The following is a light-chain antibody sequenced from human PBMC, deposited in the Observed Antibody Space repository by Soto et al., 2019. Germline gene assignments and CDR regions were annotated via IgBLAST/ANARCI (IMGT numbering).Light chain of an antibody. Sequence: EIVLTQSPATLSLSPGERATLSCRASQSVRRDLAWYQQKPGQAPRLLIYDASNRATGIPARFSGSGSGTDFTLTISSLEPEDFAVYYCQQRRNSCTFGQGTKVDIK. CDR1: QSVRRD. CDR3: QQRRNSCT. CDR2: DAS. V-gene: IGKV3-11*01. J-gene: IGKJ2*02.